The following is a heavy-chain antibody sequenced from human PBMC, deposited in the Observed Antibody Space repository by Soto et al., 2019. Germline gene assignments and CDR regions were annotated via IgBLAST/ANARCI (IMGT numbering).Heavy chain of an antibody. J-gene: IGHJ4*02. V-gene: IGHV3-23*01. Sequence: EVQLLESGGGLVQPGGSLGSSCAALGFPLSAYPLGWVRQAPGKGLEWVSAISGSGGSTYYADSVKGRFTISRDNSKNTLYLQMNSLRAEDTAVYYCAYSSTPFDYWGQGTLVTVSS. D-gene: IGHD6-13*01. CDR2: ISGSGGST. CDR3: AYSSTPFDY. CDR1: GFPLSAYP.